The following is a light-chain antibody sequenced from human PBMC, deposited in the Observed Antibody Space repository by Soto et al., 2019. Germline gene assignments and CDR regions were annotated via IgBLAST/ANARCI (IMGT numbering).Light chain of an antibody. CDR3: HQYGSSPWT. CDR2: GAS. CDR1: ETVTSDY. J-gene: IGKJ1*01. V-gene: IGKV3-20*01. Sequence: ELVLTQSPGTLSLSPGEIGTLSCRASETVTSDYLAWYQQKPGQAPRLLFYGASRRAAGIPDRFSGSGSGTDFTLIISRLEPEDFVVYYCHQYGSSPWTFGQGTKVDIK.